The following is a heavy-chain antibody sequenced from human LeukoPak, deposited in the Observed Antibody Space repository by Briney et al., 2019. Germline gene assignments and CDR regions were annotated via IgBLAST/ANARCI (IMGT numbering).Heavy chain of an antibody. D-gene: IGHD5-18*01. CDR3: ARGYSYGYIRY. CDR2: IYDGGST. CDR1: GFTVSSNY. Sequence: GGSLRLSCAASGFTVSSNYMNWVRQAPGKGLEWVSVIYDGGSTDYADSVKGRFTISRDNSKNMLYLQMNSLRAEDTAVYYCARGYSYGYIRYWGQGTRVTVSS. J-gene: IGHJ4*02. V-gene: IGHV3-66*01.